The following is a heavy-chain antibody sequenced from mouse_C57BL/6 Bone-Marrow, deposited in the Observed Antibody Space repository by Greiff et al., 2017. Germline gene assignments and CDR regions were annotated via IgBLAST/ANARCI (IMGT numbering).Heavy chain of an antibody. CDR1: GFTFSSYA. D-gene: IGHD1-1*01. CDR2: ISSGGDYI. J-gene: IGHJ2*01. V-gene: IGHV5-9-1*02. Sequence: EVKLVESGEGLVKPGGSLKLSCAASGFTFSSYAMSWVRQTPEKRLEWVAYISSGGDYIYYADTVKGRFTISRDNARNTLYLQMSSLKSEDTAMYYCTRGGTVVSFDYWGQGTTLTVSS. CDR3: TRGGTVVSFDY.